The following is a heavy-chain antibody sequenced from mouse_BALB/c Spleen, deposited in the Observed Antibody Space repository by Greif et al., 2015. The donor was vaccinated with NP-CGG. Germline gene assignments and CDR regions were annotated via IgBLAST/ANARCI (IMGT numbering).Heavy chain of an antibody. Sequence: VKLMEPGAELMKTGASVKISCKATGYNLSSYWIGWLKQRPGHGPEWIGAILPGSGSTNYNENFTGKATFTADTSTHTAFIQLSSLTSEDSAVYYCARSLPGAMDDWGQGTSVTVSS. CDR1: GYNLSSYW. CDR2: ILPGSGST. V-gene: IGHV1-9*01. D-gene: IGHD2-1*01. CDR3: ARSLPGAMDD. J-gene: IGHJ4*01.